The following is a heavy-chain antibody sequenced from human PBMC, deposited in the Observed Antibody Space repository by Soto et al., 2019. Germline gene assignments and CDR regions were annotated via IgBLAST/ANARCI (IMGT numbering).Heavy chain of an antibody. CDR2: INAGNGNT. CDR1: GYTFTSYA. Sequence: ASVKVSCKASGYTFTSYAMHWVRQAPGQRLEWMGWINAGNGNTKYSQKFQGRVTITRDTSASTAYMELSSLRSEDTAVYYCARGGGSSGYYYYGMDVWGQGTTVTGSS. CDR3: ARGGGSSGYYYYGMDV. V-gene: IGHV1-3*01. J-gene: IGHJ6*02. D-gene: IGHD6-13*01.